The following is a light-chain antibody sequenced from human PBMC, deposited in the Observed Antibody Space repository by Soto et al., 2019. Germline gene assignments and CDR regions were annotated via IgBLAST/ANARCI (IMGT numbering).Light chain of an antibody. V-gene: IGKV1-5*03. Sequence: DIKMTQSPSTLSASVGDRVTITCRASQSISSWLAWYQQKPGKAPKLLMYKASRLESGVPSRFSGSGSGTEFTLTISSLQPADFATYYCQQYNSIPGTFGPGTKVDIK. CDR1: QSISSW. CDR3: QQYNSIPGT. CDR2: KAS. J-gene: IGKJ3*01.